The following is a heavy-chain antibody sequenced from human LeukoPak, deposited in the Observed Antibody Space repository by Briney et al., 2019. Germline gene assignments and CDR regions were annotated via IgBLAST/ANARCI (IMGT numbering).Heavy chain of an antibody. CDR1: GYSISSGYY. J-gene: IGHJ6*03. V-gene: IGHV4-61*03. D-gene: IGHD4-11*01. CDR2: VDHTGST. Sequence: SETLSLTCTVSGYSISSGYYWAWIRQPPGKGLEWIGYVDHTGSTKFNPSLNGRVSISRDTSKNFFSLRLRSVTAADTAVYFCARGRVSSSTWYSTYYYFFYMDFWGKGTTVTVSS. CDR3: ARGRVSSSTWYSTYYYFFYMDF.